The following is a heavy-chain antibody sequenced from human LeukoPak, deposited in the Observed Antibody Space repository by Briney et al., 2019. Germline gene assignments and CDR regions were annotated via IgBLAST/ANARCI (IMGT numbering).Heavy chain of an antibody. J-gene: IGHJ4*02. CDR3: AKSPPRAVAGRYFDY. D-gene: IGHD6-19*01. Sequence: PGGSLRLSCAASGFTFSSYAMSWVRQAPGKGLEWVSAISGSGGSTYYADSVKGRFTISRDNPKNTLYLQMNSLRAEDTAVYYCAKSPPRAVAGRYFDYWGQGTLVTVSS. CDR1: GFTFSSYA. CDR2: ISGSGGST. V-gene: IGHV3-23*01.